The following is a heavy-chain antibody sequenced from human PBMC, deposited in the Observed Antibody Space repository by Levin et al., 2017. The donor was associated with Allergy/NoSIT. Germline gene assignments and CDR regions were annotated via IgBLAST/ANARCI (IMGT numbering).Heavy chain of an antibody. CDR1: GGSISSYY. Sequence: SSETLSLTCTVSGGSISSYYWSWIRQPPGKGLEWIGYIYYSGSTNYNPSLKSRVTISVDTSKNQFSLKLSSVTAADTAVYYCARARYYYDSSGLARYNWFDPWGQGTLVTVSS. J-gene: IGHJ5*02. CDR2: IYYSGST. D-gene: IGHD3-22*01. V-gene: IGHV4-59*01. CDR3: ARARYYYDSSGLARYNWFDP.